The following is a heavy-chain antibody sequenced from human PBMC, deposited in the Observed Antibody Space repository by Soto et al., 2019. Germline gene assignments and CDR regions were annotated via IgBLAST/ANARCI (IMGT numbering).Heavy chain of an antibody. CDR1: GYTFTSYA. J-gene: IGHJ4*02. Sequence: GASVKVSCKASGYTFTSYAMHWVRQAPGQRLEWMGWINAGNGNTKYSQKFQGRVTITRDTSASTAYMELSSLRSEDTAVYYCARDRERSRYYDSSGYDYWGQGTLVTVPQ. D-gene: IGHD3-22*01. CDR3: ARDRERSRYYDSSGYDY. CDR2: INAGNGNT. V-gene: IGHV1-3*01.